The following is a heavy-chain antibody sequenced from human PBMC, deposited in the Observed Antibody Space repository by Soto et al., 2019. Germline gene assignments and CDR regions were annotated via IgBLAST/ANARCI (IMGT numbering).Heavy chain of an antibody. V-gene: IGHV3-23*01. CDR1: GFTFSSYA. D-gene: IGHD2-15*01. Sequence: EVQLLESGGGLVQPGGSLRLSCAASGFTFSSYAMSWVRQAPGKGLEWVSAISGSGGSTYYADSVKGRFTISRDNSKNTLYLQMNSLRAEDTSVYYCESRGGGYYYYSMDVWGKGTTVTVSS. CDR2: ISGSGGST. J-gene: IGHJ6*03. CDR3: ESRGGGYYYYSMDV.